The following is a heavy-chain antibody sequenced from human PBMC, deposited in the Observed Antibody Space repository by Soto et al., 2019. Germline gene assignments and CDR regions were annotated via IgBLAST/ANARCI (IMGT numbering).Heavy chain of an antibody. Sequence: ASVKVSCKASGGTFSSYAISWVRQAPGQGLEWMGGIIPIFGTANYAQKFQGRVTITADESTSTAYMELSSLRSEDTAVYYCARGFPGYYYDSSGLNNWFDPWGQGSLVTVSS. CDR1: GGTFSSYA. D-gene: IGHD3-22*01. V-gene: IGHV1-69*13. J-gene: IGHJ5*02. CDR2: IIPIFGTA. CDR3: ARGFPGYYYDSSGLNNWFDP.